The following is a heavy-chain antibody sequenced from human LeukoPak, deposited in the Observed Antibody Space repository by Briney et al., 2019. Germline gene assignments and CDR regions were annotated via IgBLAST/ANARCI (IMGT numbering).Heavy chain of an antibody. CDR2: MNPNSGNT. J-gene: IGHJ6*03. CDR3: ARGPYSSSWYSYYYYYMDV. Sequence: ASVKVSCKASGYTFTSYDINWVRQATGQGLEWMGWMNPNSGNTGYAQKFQGRVTITRNTSISTAYMELSSLRSEDTAVYYCARGPYSSSWYSYYYYYMDVWGKGTTVTVSS. D-gene: IGHD6-13*01. CDR1: GYTFTSYD. V-gene: IGHV1-8*03.